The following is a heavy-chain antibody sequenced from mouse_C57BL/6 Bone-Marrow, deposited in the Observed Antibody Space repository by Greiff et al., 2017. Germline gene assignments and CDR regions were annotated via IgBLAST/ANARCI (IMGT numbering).Heavy chain of an antibody. CDR3: ARHNLYYAMDY. CDR1: GFTFSSYG. CDR2: ISSGGSYT. Sequence: EVQLVESGGDLVKPGGSLKLSCAASGFTFSSYGMSWVRQTPDKRLEWVATISSGGSYTYYPDSVKGQFTISRDNAKNTLYLQMSSLKSEDTAMFYCARHNLYYAMDYWGQGTSVTVSS. V-gene: IGHV5-6*01. J-gene: IGHJ4*01.